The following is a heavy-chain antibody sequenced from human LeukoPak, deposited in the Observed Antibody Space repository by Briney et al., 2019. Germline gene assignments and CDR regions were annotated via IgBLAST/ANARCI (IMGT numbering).Heavy chain of an antibody. CDR2: IDTSGYT. J-gene: IGHJ3*02. V-gene: IGHV4-4*07. D-gene: IGHD6-6*01. CDR3: ATYSSSVDAFDI. Sequence: SETLSLTCTVSGGSISSYYWSWIRQPAGKGLEWIGRIDTSGYTNYNPSLKTRVTMSVDTSKNQFSLKLSSVTAADTAVYYCATYSSSVDAFDIWGQGTMVTVSS. CDR1: GGSISSYY.